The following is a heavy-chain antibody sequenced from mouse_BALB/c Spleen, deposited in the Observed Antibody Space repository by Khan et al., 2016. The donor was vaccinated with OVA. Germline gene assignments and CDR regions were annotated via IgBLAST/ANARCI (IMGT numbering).Heavy chain of an antibody. Sequence: VQLQQSGAELVKPGASVKLSCTASGFYIKDTYMNWVKQRPEQGLEWLGRIDPANGNTKYDPMFQGKATITADTSSNTAYLQLSSLTSEDTDVYYSARINAWGQGTTLTVSS. CDR2: IDPANGNT. V-gene: IGHV14-3*02. J-gene: IGHJ2*01. CDR1: GFYIKDTY. CDR3: ARINA.